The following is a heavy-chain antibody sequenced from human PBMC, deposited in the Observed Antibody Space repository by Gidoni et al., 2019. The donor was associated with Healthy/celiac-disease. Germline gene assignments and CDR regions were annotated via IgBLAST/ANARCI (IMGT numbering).Heavy chain of an antibody. CDR1: GGSFSGYS. V-gene: IGHV4-34*01. Sequence: QVQLQQWGAGLLKPSETLSLTCAVYGGSFSGYSWSWIGQPPGKGLEWIGEINHSGSTNYNPSLKSRVTISVYTSKNQFSLKLSSVTAADTAVYSCARAGFQHWGQGTLVTVSS. CDR3: ARAGFQH. J-gene: IGHJ1*01. CDR2: INHSGST.